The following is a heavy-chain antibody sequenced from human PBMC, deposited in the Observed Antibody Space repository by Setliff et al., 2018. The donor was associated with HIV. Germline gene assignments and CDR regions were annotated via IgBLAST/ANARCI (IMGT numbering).Heavy chain of an antibody. D-gene: IGHD1-26*01. V-gene: IGHV4-61*09. J-gene: IGHJ3*02. CDR3: ARASVGATGLYAFEI. CDR2: IYTSGST. Sequence: SETLSLTCTVSGGSISSGIYYWSWIRQPAGQGLEWIGHIYTSGSTNYSPSVKSRVTISVDTSKNQFSLRLNSVTAADTAVYYCARASVGATGLYAFEIWGQGTMVTVTS. CDR1: GGSISSGIYY.